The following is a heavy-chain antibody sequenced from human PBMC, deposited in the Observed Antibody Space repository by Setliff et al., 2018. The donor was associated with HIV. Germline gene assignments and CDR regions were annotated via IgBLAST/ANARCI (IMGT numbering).Heavy chain of an antibody. Sequence: SLKISCAASGFTFDDYAMHWVRQIPGKGLEWVSGITWNGAKIHYAVSVKGRFIISRDNAKNSLFLKMNSLRAEDTALYYCARDVSLWNGYYNEAFDIWGQGTMVTVSS. CDR3: ARDVSLWNGYYNEAFDI. CDR1: GFTFDDYA. D-gene: IGHD3-3*01. CDR2: ITWNGAKI. J-gene: IGHJ3*02. V-gene: IGHV3-9*01.